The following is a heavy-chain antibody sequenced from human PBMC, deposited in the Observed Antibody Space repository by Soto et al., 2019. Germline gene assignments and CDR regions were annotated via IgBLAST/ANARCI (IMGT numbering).Heavy chain of an antibody. CDR3: ARFRLPNYYDSSGYYPGRDGFAI. CDR1: GYTFTGYY. J-gene: IGHJ3*02. V-gene: IGHV1-2*04. D-gene: IGHD3-22*01. Sequence: GASVKVSCKASGYTFTGYYMHWVRQAPGQGLEWMGWINPNSGGTNYTQKFQGWVTMTRDTSISTAYMELSRLRSDDTAVYYCARFRLPNYYDSSGYYPGRDGFAIWGQGTMVTVSS. CDR2: INPNSGGT.